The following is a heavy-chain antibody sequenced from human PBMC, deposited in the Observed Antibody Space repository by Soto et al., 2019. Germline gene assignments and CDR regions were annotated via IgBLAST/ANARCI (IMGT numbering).Heavy chain of an antibody. V-gene: IGHV2-70*01. CDR1: GFSLSTSGMC. J-gene: IGHJ6*02. Sequence: TLVNPTQTLTLTCTFSGFSLSTSGMCVSWIRQPPGKALEWLALIDWDDDKYYSTSLKTRLTISKDTSKNQVVLTMTNMDPADTATYYCARIRAHRIYYGMDVWGQGTTVTVSS. CDR3: ARIRAHRIYYGMDV. CDR2: IDWDDDK.